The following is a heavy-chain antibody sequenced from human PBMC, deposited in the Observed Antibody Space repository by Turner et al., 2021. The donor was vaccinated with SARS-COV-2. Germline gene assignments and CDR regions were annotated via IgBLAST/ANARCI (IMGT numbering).Heavy chain of an antibody. J-gene: IGHJ6*02. V-gene: IGHV1-24*01. Sequence: QVQLVQSGAEVKKPGASVKVSCKVSGSTLNELSMHWVRQAAGKGLEWMGDVDPEDDETIYAQKVQGRVNMTEDTSTDTAYMELSSLRSEDTAVYYCATGGRTIRVFDWLYGMDVWGQGTTVTVSS. D-gene: IGHD3-9*01. CDR1: GSTLNELS. CDR3: ATGGRTIRVFDWLYGMDV. CDR2: VDPEDDET.